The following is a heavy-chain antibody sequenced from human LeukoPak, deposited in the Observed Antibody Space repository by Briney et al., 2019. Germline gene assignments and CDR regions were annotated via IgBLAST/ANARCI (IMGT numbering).Heavy chain of an antibody. CDR2: INHSGST. J-gene: IGHJ6*02. CDR1: GGSFSGYY. V-gene: IGHV4-34*01. D-gene: IGHD6-19*01. Sequence: PSETLSLTCAVYGGSFSGYYWSWIRQPPGKGLEWIGEINHSGSTNYNPSLKSRVTISVDTSKNQFSLKLSSVTAADTAVYYCARDPPKYSSGWYAPNPRYGMDVWGQGTTVTVSS. CDR3: ARDPPKYSSGWYAPNPRYGMDV.